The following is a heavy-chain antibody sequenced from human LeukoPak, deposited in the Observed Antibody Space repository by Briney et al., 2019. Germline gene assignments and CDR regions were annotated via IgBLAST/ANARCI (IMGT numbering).Heavy chain of an antibody. J-gene: IGHJ4*02. D-gene: IGHD1-26*01. CDR2: IYYSGIT. CDR3: ARETVPSTSYLLPGGVDS. CDR1: GDSISSSSSY. V-gene: IGHV4-39*07. Sequence: SETLSLTCTVSGDSISSSSSYWGWIRQPPGEGLEWIGSIYYSGITNDNPSLKSRLSMSIDTSKNQFSLKLSSVTAADTAVYYCARETVPSTSYLLPGGVDSWGQGTLVTVSS.